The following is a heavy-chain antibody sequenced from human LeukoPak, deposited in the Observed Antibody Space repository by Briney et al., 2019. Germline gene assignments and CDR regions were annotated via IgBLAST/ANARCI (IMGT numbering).Heavy chain of an antibody. CDR3: AKHVLLWFGELSPADGVDY. Sequence: GGSLRLSCAASGFTFSSCEMNWVRQAPGKGLEWVAFIRYDGSNKYYADSVKGRFTISRDNSKNTLYLQMNSLRAEDTAVYYCAKHVLLWFGELSPADGVDYWGQGTLVTVSS. J-gene: IGHJ4*02. CDR1: GFTFSSCE. D-gene: IGHD3-10*01. V-gene: IGHV3-30*02. CDR2: IRYDGSNK.